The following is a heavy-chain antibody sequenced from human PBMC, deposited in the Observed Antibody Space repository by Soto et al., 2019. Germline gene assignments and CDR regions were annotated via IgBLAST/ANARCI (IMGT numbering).Heavy chain of an antibody. D-gene: IGHD6-19*01. CDR3: EKDATRTDGWYYFDY. Sequence: PXGSLILSFAASGLTFSILAMGLVRQAPGKGLEWVSVVDYTGGTTYYTDSVKGRFTISRDNSKRMLYLQMNSLRAEDTAVYYCEKDATRTDGWYYFDYWGQGALVTVYS. J-gene: IGHJ4*02. CDR1: GLTFSILA. V-gene: IGHV3-23*01. CDR2: VDYTGGTT.